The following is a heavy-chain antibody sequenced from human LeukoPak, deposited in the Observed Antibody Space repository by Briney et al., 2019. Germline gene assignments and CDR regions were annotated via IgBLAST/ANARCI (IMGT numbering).Heavy chain of an antibody. CDR3: ARGTTYYYDSSGYYYNWFDP. D-gene: IGHD3-22*01. CDR2: IYTSGST. V-gene: IGHV4-4*07. CDR1: GGSISSYY. Sequence: SETLSLTXTVSGGSISSYYWSWIGQPAGKGLEWIGRIYTSGSTNYNPSLKSRVTMSVDTSKNQFSLKLSSVTAADTAVYYCARGTTYYYDSSGYYYNWFDPWGQGTLVTVSS. J-gene: IGHJ5*02.